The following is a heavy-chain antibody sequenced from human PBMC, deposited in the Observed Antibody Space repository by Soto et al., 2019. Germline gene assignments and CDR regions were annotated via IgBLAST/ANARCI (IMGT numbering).Heavy chain of an antibody. Sequence: PGGSLRLSCAASGFTFSNAWLSWVRQARGKGLEWVGRIKSKTDGGTTDYAAPVKGRFTISRDDSKNTLYLQMNSLKTEDTAVYYCTTERTYYDYVWGSYRTGYFDYWGQGTLVTVSS. CDR3: TTERTYYDYVWGSYRTGYFDY. CDR2: IKSKTDGGTT. CDR1: GFTFSNAW. J-gene: IGHJ4*02. V-gene: IGHV3-15*01. D-gene: IGHD3-16*02.